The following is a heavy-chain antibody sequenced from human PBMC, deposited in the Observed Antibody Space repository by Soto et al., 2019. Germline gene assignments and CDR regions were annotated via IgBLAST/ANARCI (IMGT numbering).Heavy chain of an antibody. Sequence: QVQLVESGGGVVQPGRSLRLSCAASGFTFSSYGMHWVRQAPGKGLEWVAVISYDGSNKYYADSVKGRFTISRDNSKNTLYLQMNSLRAEDTAVYSCAKDRAPIVATNYYYYGMDVWGQGTTVTFSS. D-gene: IGHD5-12*01. J-gene: IGHJ6*02. CDR1: GFTFSSYG. CDR2: ISYDGSNK. V-gene: IGHV3-30*18. CDR3: AKDRAPIVATNYYYYGMDV.